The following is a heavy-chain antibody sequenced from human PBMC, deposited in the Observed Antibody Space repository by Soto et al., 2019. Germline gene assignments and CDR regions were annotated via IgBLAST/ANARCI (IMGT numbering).Heavy chain of an antibody. CDR1: GYTFTSYY. J-gene: IGHJ6*02. D-gene: IGHD3-22*01. Sequence: QVQLVQSGAEVKKPGASVKVSCKASGYTFTSYYMHWVRQAPGQGLEWMGIINPSGGSTSCAQKYQGRVTITRDSCPSRGDMEQSSQKSEDTAEYCCARAHSIVVVFSPHNYYGMDVWGQGTTVTVSS. CDR2: INPSGGST. CDR3: ARAHSIVVVFSPHNYYGMDV. V-gene: IGHV1-46*01.